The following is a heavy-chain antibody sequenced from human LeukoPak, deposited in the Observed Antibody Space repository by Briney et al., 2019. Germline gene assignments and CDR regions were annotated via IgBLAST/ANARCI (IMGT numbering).Heavy chain of an antibody. CDR3: TGEMAGTIVDY. V-gene: IGHV4-34*01. J-gene: IGHJ4*02. CDR1: GGSFSDYS. Sequence: SETLSLTCAVYGGSFSDYSWTWIRQPPGKGLEWIGEINHFGTTTYNPSLKSRVTILLDTSKNQFSLKLSSVTAADTAVYYCTGEMAGTIVDYWGQGTLVTVSS. D-gene: IGHD1-7*01. CDR2: INHFGTT.